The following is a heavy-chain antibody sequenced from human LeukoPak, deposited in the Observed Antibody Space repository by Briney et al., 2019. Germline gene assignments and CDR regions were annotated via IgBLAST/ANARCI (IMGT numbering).Heavy chain of an antibody. CDR3: AKDAIAAAGGVDYYYYYMDV. CDR2: ISYDGSNK. CDR1: GFTFSSYG. V-gene: IGHV3-30*18. D-gene: IGHD6-13*01. J-gene: IGHJ6*03. Sequence: GRSLRLSCAASGFTFSSYGMHWVRQAPGKGLEWVAVISYDGSNKYYADSVKGRFTISRDNSKNTLYLQMNSLRAEDTVVYYCAKDAIAAAGGVDYYYYYMDVWGKGTTVTVSS.